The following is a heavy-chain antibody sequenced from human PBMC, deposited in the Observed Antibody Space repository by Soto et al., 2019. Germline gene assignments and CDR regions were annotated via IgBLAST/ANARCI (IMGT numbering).Heavy chain of an antibody. D-gene: IGHD1-1*01. CDR3: ARKPHWQYWYFDL. CDR1: GFAFQNHG. V-gene: IGHV3-20*01. Sequence: EVQLVESGGSVIRPGGSLRLSCAASGFAFQNHGMAWVRQVPGKGLEWVAGISGSGVNAGYADSVKGRCTISRDNGDNSLYLEINKLGVEDTALYHCARKPHWQYWYFDLWGRGTLVTVSS. CDR2: ISGSGVNA. J-gene: IGHJ2*01.